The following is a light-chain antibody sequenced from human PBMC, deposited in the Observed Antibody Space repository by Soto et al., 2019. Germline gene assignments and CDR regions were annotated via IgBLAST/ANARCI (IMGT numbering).Light chain of an antibody. Sequence: AIRIPQSPSSLSASTGDRVTITCRASQGISSYLAWYQHKPGKAPKLLLYAASTLQSRVPSRFSGSGSGTDVTLTISCLQSEDFATYYCQQYYSYPWTFGQGTKVEI. V-gene: IGKV1-8*01. CDR3: QQYYSYPWT. J-gene: IGKJ1*01. CDR1: QGISSY. CDR2: AAS.